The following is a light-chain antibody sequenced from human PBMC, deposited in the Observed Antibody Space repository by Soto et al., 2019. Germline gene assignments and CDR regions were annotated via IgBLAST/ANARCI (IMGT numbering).Light chain of an antibody. V-gene: IGKV3-20*01. CDR1: QNVGIY. J-gene: IGKJ1*01. Sequence: EVLLTQSPATLSLSPGERATLSCRASQNVGIYLAWYQQKPGQAPRLLIYGASNRATGIPDRLSGSGSGTDFTLTIRRLEPEDSAVYYCQQYGSSGTFGQGTKVDIK. CDR2: GAS. CDR3: QQYGSSGT.